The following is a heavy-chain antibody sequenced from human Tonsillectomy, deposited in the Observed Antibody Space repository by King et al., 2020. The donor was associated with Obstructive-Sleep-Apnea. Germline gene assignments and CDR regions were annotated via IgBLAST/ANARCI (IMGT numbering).Heavy chain of an antibody. CDR2: INPNSGGT. D-gene: IGHD3-9*01. J-gene: IGHJ4*02. CDR3: ARAPYYILTGYYSSDDYFDY. Sequence: LQLVQSGAEVKKPGASVKVSCKASGYTFTGYYMHWVRQAPGQGLEWMGWINPNSGGTNYAQKFQGRVTMTRDTSISTAYMELSRLRSDDTAVYYCARAPYYILTGYYSSDDYFDYWGQGTLVTVSS. V-gene: IGHV1-2*02. CDR1: GYTFTGYY.